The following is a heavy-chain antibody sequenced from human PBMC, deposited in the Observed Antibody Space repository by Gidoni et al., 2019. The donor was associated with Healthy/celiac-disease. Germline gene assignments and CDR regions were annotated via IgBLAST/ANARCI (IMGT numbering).Heavy chain of an antibody. Sequence: QVQLQQWGAGLLKPSETLSLTCAVYGGSFSGYYWSWIRQPPGKGLEWIGEINHSGSTNYNPALKSLVTISVDTSKNQFSLKLSSVTAADTAVYYCARGEGELLLDYWGQGTLVTVSS. CDR3: ARGEGELLLDY. D-gene: IGHD1-26*01. CDR2: INHSGST. CDR1: GGSFSGYY. V-gene: IGHV4-34*01. J-gene: IGHJ4*02.